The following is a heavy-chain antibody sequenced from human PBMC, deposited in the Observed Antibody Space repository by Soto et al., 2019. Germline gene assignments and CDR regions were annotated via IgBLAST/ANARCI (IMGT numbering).Heavy chain of an antibody. D-gene: IGHD1-26*01. CDR2: ISNGVGNT. Sequence: EVQLLESGGGLVQPGGSLRLSCAASGVTFNTYAMSWVRQAPGKGLEWVSIISNGVGNTYFAGSVKGRFTISRDNSKNTMYLHMGSLRAEDTAIYYCARCRGKYPCYFDKWGQGILVTVSS. V-gene: IGHV3-23*01. CDR1: GVTFNTYA. J-gene: IGHJ4*02. CDR3: ARCRGKYPCYFDK.